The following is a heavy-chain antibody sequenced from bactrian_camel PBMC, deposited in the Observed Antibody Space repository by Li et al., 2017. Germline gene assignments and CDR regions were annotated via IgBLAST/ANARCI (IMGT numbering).Heavy chain of an antibody. J-gene: IGHJ4*01. Sequence: HVQLVESGGGSVQAGGSLRLSCTVSDFTYKDYCMGWFRQAPGKEREGVAAIDSFGSTTYQESAKGRFTISKDDAWDTSYLQMNQLRTEDTAMYYCALDSFSLECYSGPTQGTQVTVS. CDR2: IDSFGSTT. D-gene: IGHD3*01. V-gene: IGHV3S1*01. CDR1: DFTYKDYC.